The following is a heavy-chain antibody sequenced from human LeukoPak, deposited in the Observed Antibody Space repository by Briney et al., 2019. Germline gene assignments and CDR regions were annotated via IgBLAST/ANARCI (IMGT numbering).Heavy chain of an antibody. V-gene: IGHV1-2*02. CDR3: ARRLWFGELSWFDP. Sequence: ASVKVSCKASGYTFNGYYMHWVRQAPGQGLEWMGWINPNSGGTNYAQKFQGRVTMTRDTSISTAYMELSRLRSDDTAVYYCARRLWFGELSWFDPWGQGTLVTVSS. CDR2: INPNSGGT. CDR1: GYTFNGYY. J-gene: IGHJ5*02. D-gene: IGHD3-10*01.